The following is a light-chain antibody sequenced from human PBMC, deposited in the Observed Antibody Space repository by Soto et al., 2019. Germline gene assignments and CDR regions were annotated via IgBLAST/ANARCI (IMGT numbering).Light chain of an antibody. CDR3: HSYDRSLSGYV. Sequence: QSVLTQPPSVSGAPGQRVTISCTGSSSNIGAGYDVNWYQQLPGTAPKLLIYVTNNRPSGVPDRFSGSKSGTSASLAITGLQAEDEGDYYCHSYDRSLSGYVIGIGTKLTVL. J-gene: IGLJ1*01. CDR2: VTN. V-gene: IGLV1-40*01. CDR1: SSNIGAGYD.